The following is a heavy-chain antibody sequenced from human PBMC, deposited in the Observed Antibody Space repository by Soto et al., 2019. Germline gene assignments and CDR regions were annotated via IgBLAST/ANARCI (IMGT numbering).Heavy chain of an antibody. D-gene: IGHD1-26*01. V-gene: IGHV5-10-1*01. Sequence: PGESLKISCQGSGYSFTTYWISWVRQMPGKGLEWMGKIDPADSSTNYSPSFQGHITISVDRSINTAHLQFSSLKAADTAVYYCARLEKWYYNYYGLDVWGQGXMVTVYS. CDR2: IDPADSST. CDR1: GYSFTTYW. J-gene: IGHJ6*02. CDR3: ARLEKWYYNYYGLDV.